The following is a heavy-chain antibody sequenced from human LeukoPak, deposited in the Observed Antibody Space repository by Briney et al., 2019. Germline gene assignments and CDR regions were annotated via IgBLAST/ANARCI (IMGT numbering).Heavy chain of an antibody. CDR1: GFTFSPVW. CDR2: IINDGSFT. V-gene: IGHV3-74*01. J-gene: IGHJ4*02. Sequence: GGSLRLSCAASGFTFSPVWMHWVRQAPGKGLMWVSHIINDGSFTTYADSVKVRFTISRDNAKNTVYLQMNSLRAADTAVYYCTKRSVDYDFWSGVDYWGQGTLVTVSS. CDR3: TKRSVDYDFWSGVDY. D-gene: IGHD3-3*01.